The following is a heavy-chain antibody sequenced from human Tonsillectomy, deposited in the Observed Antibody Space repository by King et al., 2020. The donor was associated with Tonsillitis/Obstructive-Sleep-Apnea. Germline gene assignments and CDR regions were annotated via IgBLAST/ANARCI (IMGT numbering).Heavy chain of an antibody. CDR1: GYRFTNYW. CDR3: VRLDCSSMSCYGGAWFDR. D-gene: IGHD2-2*01. Sequence: VQLVESGAEVKKPGESLRISCKGSGYRFTNYWISWVRQMPGKGLEWMGRIDPSDSYTNYSPSFQGHVTISADKSISTAYLQWSSLKASDTAMYYCVRLDCSSMSCYGGAWFDRWGQGTLVTVSS. CDR2: IDPSDSYT. V-gene: IGHV5-10-1*03. J-gene: IGHJ5*02.